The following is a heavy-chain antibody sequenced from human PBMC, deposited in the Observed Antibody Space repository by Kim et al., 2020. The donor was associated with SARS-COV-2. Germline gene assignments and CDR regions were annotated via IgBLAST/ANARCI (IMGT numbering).Heavy chain of an antibody. D-gene: IGHD3-3*01. V-gene: IGHV3-23*01. Sequence: YADSGKGRFTISRDNSKNTLYLQMNSLRAEDTAVYYCAKELYDFWSGSYYWGQGTLVTVSS. J-gene: IGHJ4*02. CDR3: AKELYDFWSGSYY.